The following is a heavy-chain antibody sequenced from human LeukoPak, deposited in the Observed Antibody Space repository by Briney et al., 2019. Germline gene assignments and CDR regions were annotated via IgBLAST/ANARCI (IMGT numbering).Heavy chain of an antibody. CDR1: GGTFSSYA. D-gene: IGHD2-15*01. J-gene: IGHJ6*02. Sequence: ASVKVSCKASGGTFSSYAISWVRQAPGQGLEWMGGIIPIFGTANYAQKFQGRVTITADESTSTAYMELSSLRSEDTAVYYCARGWKGCSGGSCYSEADYYYYGMDVWGQGTTVTVSS. CDR2: IIPIFGTA. CDR3: ARGWKGCSGGSCYSEADYYYYGMDV. V-gene: IGHV1-69*01.